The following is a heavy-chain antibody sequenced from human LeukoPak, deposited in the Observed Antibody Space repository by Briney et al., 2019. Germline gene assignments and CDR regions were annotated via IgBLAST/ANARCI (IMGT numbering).Heavy chain of an antibody. CDR1: GFGFSNYA. V-gene: IGHV3-30-3*01. J-gene: IGHJ6*02. Sequence: GGSLRLSCAASGFGFSNYAMHWVRQAPAKGLEWVAVISYDGSTQCYADSVKGRFTISRDNSKNTLSLQMNSLRAEDTAVYYCARDGYGMDVWGQGTTVTVSS. CDR2: ISYDGSTQ. CDR3: ARDGYGMDV.